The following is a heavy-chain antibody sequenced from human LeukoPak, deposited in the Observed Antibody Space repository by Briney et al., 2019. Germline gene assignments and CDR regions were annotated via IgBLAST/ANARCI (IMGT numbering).Heavy chain of an antibody. CDR3: VRSTCCSVGRCYSDY. V-gene: IGHV3-7*04. Sequence: GGSLRLSCAASGFTFSNYWMNWVRQAPGKGLEWVANIKLDGSEKYYVDSVKGRFTISRDNAKNSLYLQMNSLRAEDTAVYYCVRSTCCSVGRCYSDYWGQGTLVTVSS. CDR2: IKLDGSEK. D-gene: IGHD2-15*01. CDR1: GFTFSNYW. J-gene: IGHJ4*02.